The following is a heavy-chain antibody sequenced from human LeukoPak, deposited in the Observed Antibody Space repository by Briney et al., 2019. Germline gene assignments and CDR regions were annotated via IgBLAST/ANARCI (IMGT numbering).Heavy chain of an antibody. CDR1: GFSFSSYW. Sequence: PGRSLRPSCAASGFSFSSYWVSWVRQAPGKGLEWVANIKQDGSEKYSVDSVTGRFTISRDNAKNSPYLQMTSLRAEAPAVYFCARDYAGGWHHFDSWGQGALVPVP. CDR2: IKQDGSEK. CDR3: ARDYAGGWHHFDS. J-gene: IGHJ4*02. D-gene: IGHD6-19*01. V-gene: IGHV3-7*04.